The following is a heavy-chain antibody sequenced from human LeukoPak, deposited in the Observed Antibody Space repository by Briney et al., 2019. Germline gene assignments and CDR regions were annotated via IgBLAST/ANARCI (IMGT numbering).Heavy chain of an antibody. CDR2: ISSSSSYI. CDR3: AKAAEGYSYGSTAFDY. J-gene: IGHJ4*02. V-gene: IGHV3-21*01. D-gene: IGHD5-18*01. CDR1: GFTFSSYS. Sequence: GGSLRLSCAASGFTFSSYSMNWVRQAPGQGLEWVSSISSSSSYIYYADSVKGRFTISRDNAKNSLYLQMNSLRAEDTAVYYCAKAAEGYSYGSTAFDYWGQGTLVTVSS.